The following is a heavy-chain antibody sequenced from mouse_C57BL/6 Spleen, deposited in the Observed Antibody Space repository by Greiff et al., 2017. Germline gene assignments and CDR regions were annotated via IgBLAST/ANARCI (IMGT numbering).Heavy chain of an antibody. CDR2: IYPGDGDT. J-gene: IGHJ2*01. CDR3: ARIYYDYGYFDY. Sequence: QVQLKESGPELVKPGASVKISCKASGYAFSSSWMNWVKQRPGKGLEWIGRIYPGDGDTNYNGKFKGKATLTADKSTSTAYMQLSSLTSEDSAVYFCARIYYDYGYFDYWGQGTTLTVSS. CDR1: GYAFSSSW. D-gene: IGHD2-4*01. V-gene: IGHV1-82*01.